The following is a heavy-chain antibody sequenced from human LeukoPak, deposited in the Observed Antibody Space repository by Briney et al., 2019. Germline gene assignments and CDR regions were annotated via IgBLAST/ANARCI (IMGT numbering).Heavy chain of an antibody. V-gene: IGHV1-2*02. D-gene: IGHD2-21*02. CDR2: INPNSGGT. Sequence: ASVKVSCKASGYTFTGYYMHWVRQAPGQGLEWMGWINPNSGGTNYAQKFQGRVTMTRDTSISTAYMELSRLRSDAAAVYYWAGVTPRLSKENAFDIWGQGTMVAVSS. CDR3: AGVTPRLSKENAFDI. J-gene: IGHJ3*02. CDR1: GYTFTGYY.